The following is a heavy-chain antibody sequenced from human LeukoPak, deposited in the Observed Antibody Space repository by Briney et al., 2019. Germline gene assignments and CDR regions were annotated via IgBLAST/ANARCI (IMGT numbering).Heavy chain of an antibody. Sequence: PGGSLRLSCAASGFTFSSYAMSWVRQAPGKGLEWVSAISGSGGSTYYADSVKGRFTISRESANNSFYLQMNSLNAGDTAVYFCARAVAGTDEIDSWGQGTLVTVSS. V-gene: IGHV3-23*01. CDR1: GFTFSSYA. CDR2: ISGSGGST. CDR3: ARAVAGTDEIDS. J-gene: IGHJ4*02. D-gene: IGHD6-19*01.